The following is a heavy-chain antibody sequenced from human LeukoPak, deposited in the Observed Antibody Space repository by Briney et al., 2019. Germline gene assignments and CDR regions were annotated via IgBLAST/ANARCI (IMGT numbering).Heavy chain of an antibody. Sequence: SVKVSCKTSGYAFTGYYMHWVRQASGQGPEWMGGIIPIFGTTNYAQKFQGRVTITADESTSTAFMELSSLRSEDTAVYYCARASRNYDSSALGLSELDYWGQGTLVTVSS. J-gene: IGHJ4*02. CDR1: GYAFTGYY. D-gene: IGHD3-22*01. CDR3: ARASRNYDSSALGLSELDY. CDR2: IIPIFGTT. V-gene: IGHV1-69*13.